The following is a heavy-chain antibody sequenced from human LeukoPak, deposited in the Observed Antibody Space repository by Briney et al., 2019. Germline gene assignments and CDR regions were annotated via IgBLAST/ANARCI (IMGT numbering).Heavy chain of an antibody. V-gene: IGHV3-66*01. Sequence: PGGSLRLSCAASGFTVSSNYMSWVRQAPGKGLEWVSVIYSGGSTYYADSVKGRFTISKDNSKNTLYLQMNSLRAEDTAVYYCATRPPIYSSRPDAFDIWGQGTMVTVSS. CDR2: IYSGGST. D-gene: IGHD6-13*01. CDR3: ATRPPIYSSRPDAFDI. CDR1: GFTVSSNY. J-gene: IGHJ3*02.